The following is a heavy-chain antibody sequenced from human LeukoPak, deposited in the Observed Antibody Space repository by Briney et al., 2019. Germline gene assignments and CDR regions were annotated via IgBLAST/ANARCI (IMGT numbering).Heavy chain of an antibody. CDR2: MYTDGDT. CDR1: GASISGYW. CDR3: ARAAAGCGGTCPFDS. V-gene: IGHV4-4*07. D-gene: IGHD2-15*01. J-gene: IGHJ4*02. Sequence: SETLSLTCDVSGASISGYWWSWIRQPAGKGLEWIGRMYTDGDTNYNPALKSRVTVSVDTSKNLFSLKLISVTAADTAVYYCARAAAGCGGTCPFDSWGQGTLVTVSS.